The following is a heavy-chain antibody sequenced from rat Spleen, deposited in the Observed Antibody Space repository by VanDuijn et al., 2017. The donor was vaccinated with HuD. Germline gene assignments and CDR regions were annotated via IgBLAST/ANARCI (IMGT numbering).Heavy chain of an antibody. CDR1: GFTFSSFA. CDR3: AKAGGILRIITGWYFDF. V-gene: IGHV5-25*01. J-gene: IGHJ1*01. D-gene: IGHD1-6*01. Sequence: EVQLVESGGGLVQPGRSLKLSCAASGFTFSSFAMAWVRQAPKKGLEWVATITSGGSNTYYPDSVKGRFTISRDNAKSTLYLQMDSLRSEDTATDYWAKAGGILRIITGWYFDFWGPGTMVTVSS. CDR2: ITSGGSNT.